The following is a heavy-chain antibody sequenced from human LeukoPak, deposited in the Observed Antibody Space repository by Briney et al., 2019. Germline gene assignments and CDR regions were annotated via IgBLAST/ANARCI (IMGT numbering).Heavy chain of an antibody. V-gene: IGHV4-61*09. J-gene: IGHJ6*04. Sequence: PSETLSLTCTVSGGSISNGSYYWSWIRQPAGKGLGWIGHVYTSGSTNYNPSLKSRVTISVDTSKNQFSLKLSSVTAADTAVYYCATASGSWWDVWGKGTTVTVSS. CDR3: ATASGSWWDV. D-gene: IGHD2-8*02. CDR2: VYTSGST. CDR1: GGSISNGSYY.